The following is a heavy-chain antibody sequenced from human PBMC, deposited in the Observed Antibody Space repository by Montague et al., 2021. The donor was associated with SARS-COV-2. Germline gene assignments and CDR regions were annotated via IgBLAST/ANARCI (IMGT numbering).Heavy chain of an antibody. Sequence: SETLSLTCAVSGGSFSGYHWNWIRQPPGKGLEWIGEINHGGITNYNPSLKSRLTISADTSKNQFSLKLTSVAAADTAVYYCARLRDGVVPSPILGVGPYYSYYFIDVWGKGTTVTVSS. D-gene: IGHD3-10*01. CDR2: INHGGIT. CDR1: GGSFSGYH. CDR3: ARLRDGVVPSPILGVGPYYSYYFIDV. V-gene: IGHV4-34*01. J-gene: IGHJ6*03.